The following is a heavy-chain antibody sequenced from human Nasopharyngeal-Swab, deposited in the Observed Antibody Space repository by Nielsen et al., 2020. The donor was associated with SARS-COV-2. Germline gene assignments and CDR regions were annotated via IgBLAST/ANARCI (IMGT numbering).Heavy chain of an antibody. J-gene: IGHJ3*01. V-gene: IGHV3-21*01. D-gene: IGHD3-22*01. CDR1: GFTFSSYT. CDR2: TNAAGTYA. CDR3: LRGDSRDV. Sequence: GESLKISCAAPGFTFSSYTMNWVRQAPGKGLVWVASTNAAGTYAHYADSVKGRFTISRENAKNSLYLQMNSLGAEDTAVYYCLRGDSRDVWGQGTMVTVSS.